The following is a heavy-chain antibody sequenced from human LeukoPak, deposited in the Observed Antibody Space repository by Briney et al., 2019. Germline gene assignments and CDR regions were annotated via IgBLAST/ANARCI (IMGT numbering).Heavy chain of an antibody. CDR1: GFTVSTNY. CDR2: IYSGGGT. CDR3: ARGFRSVTTWGYFDY. V-gene: IGHV3-66*01. D-gene: IGHD4-17*01. J-gene: IGHJ4*02. Sequence: QPGGSLRLSCAASGFTVSTNYMSWVRQAPGKGLEWVSLIYSGGGTYYADSVKGRFTISGDNSRNTLSLQMNSLRVDDTAVYYCARGFRSVTTWGYFDYWGQGALVTVSS.